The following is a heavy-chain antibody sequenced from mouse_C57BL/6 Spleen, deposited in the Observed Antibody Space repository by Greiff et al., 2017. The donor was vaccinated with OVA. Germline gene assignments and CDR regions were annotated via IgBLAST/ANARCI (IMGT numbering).Heavy chain of an antibody. V-gene: IGHV1-69*01. D-gene: IGHD2-3*01. J-gene: IGHJ2*01. CDR2: IDPSDSYT. CDR3: ARSYDGYYESYFDY. Sequence: QVQLQQPGAELVMPGASVKLSCKASGYTFTSYWMHWVKQRPGQGLEWIGEIDPSDSYTNYNQKFKGKSTLTVDKSSSTAYMQLSSLTSEDSAVYYCARSYDGYYESYFDYWGQGTTLTVSS. CDR1: GYTFTSYW.